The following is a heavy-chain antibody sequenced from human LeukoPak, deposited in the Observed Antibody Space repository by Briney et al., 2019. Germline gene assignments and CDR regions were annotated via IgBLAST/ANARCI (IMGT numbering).Heavy chain of an antibody. D-gene: IGHD3-10*01. Sequence: SETLSLTCAVYGGSFSGYYWSWIRQPPGKGLEWIGEINHSGSTNYNPSLKSRVTISVDTSKNQSSLKLSSVTAADTAVYYCARDFRHTMVRGSYFDYWGQGTLVTVSS. V-gene: IGHV4-34*01. J-gene: IGHJ4*02. CDR2: INHSGST. CDR3: ARDFRHTMVRGSYFDY. CDR1: GGSFSGYY.